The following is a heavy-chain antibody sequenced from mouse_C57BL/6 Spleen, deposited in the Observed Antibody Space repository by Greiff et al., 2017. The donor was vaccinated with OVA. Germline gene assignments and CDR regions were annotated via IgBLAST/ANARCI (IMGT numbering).Heavy chain of an antibody. D-gene: IGHD1-1*01. CDR2: INPNNGGT. V-gene: IGHV1-22*01. J-gene: IGHJ1*03. CDR1: GYTFTDYN. CDR3: AISGGSRYVEV. Sequence: EVQLQQSGPELVKPGASVKMSCKASGYTFTDYNMHWVKQSHGKGLEWIGYINPNNGGTSYNQKFKGKATLTVNKSSSTAYMELRSLTSEDSAVYYCAISGGSRYVEVWGTGTTVTVSS.